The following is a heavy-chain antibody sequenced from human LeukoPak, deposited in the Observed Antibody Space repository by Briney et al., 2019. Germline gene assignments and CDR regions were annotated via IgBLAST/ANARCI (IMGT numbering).Heavy chain of an antibody. CDR3: ASVTRGPIIPKFDY. V-gene: IGHV1-24*01. D-gene: IGHD3-10*01. Sequence: ASVKVSCKVSGYTLSELSVHWVRQAPGKGLEWMGGFDVEDGETIYAEKFQGRVTMTEDTSTDTAYMEVRSLRSEDTAMYYCASVTRGPIIPKFDYWGQATLVTVSS. J-gene: IGHJ4*02. CDR1: GYTLSELS. CDR2: FDVEDGET.